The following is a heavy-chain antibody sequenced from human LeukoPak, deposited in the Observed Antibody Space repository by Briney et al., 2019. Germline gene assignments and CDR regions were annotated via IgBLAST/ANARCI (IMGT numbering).Heavy chain of an antibody. D-gene: IGHD3-3*01. Sequence: GGSLRLSCAASGFSFSNHYINWVRQTPGKGLEWVGRTRNKAESYKTEYAASVKGRFTISRDDSKKSLFLHMNSLKTEDTAVYYCARVSSIFQVVARSYTEVWGKGTTVTVSS. CDR3: ARVSSIFQVVARSYTEV. CDR2: TRNKAESYKT. CDR1: GFSFSNHY. V-gene: IGHV3-72*01. J-gene: IGHJ6*03.